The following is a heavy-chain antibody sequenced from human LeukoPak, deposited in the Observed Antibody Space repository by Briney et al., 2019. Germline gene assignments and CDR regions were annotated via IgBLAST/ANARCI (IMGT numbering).Heavy chain of an antibody. Sequence: HPGGSLRLSCAASGFTFSSYWMHWVRQTPGKGLMWVSRIESNGLALYADSVRDRFTISRDNAKNSLYLQMNSLRAEDTAVYYCAELGITMIGGVWGKGTTVTISS. J-gene: IGHJ6*04. CDR3: AELGITMIGGV. CDR1: GFTFSSYW. V-gene: IGHV3-74*01. CDR2: IESNGLA. D-gene: IGHD3-10*02.